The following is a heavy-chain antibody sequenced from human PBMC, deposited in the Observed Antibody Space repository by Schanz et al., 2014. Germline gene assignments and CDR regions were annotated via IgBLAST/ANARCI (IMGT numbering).Heavy chain of an antibody. Sequence: VQLVESGGGLVKPGGSLRLSCEASGFNVGNNYMSWVRQPPGKGLEWIAYISSGGTTIYYADSVKGRFTISRDNAKSSLYLQMNSLRDEDTAVYYCAATTILADWGQGTLVAVSS. CDR1: GFNVGNNY. J-gene: IGHJ4*02. CDR2: ISSGGTTI. CDR3: AATTILAD. V-gene: IGHV3-11*04. D-gene: IGHD3-3*01.